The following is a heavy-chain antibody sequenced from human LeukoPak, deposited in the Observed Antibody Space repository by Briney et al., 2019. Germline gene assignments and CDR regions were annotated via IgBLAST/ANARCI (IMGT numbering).Heavy chain of an antibody. V-gene: IGHV3-11*01. J-gene: IGHJ4*02. Sequence: GGSLRLSCEASGFSFSDYYMSWIRQAPGKGLEWVSYISSSGSTTYYADSVKGRFTISRDNARNSLYLQMNSLRAEDTALYYCARYYYGSGSYTSGGYWGQGTLVTVSS. CDR3: ARYYYGSGSYTSGGY. CDR1: GFSFSDYY. D-gene: IGHD3-10*01. CDR2: ISSSGSTT.